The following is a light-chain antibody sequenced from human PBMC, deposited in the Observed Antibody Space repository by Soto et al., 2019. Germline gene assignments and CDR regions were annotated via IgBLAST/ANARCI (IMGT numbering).Light chain of an antibody. CDR2: SNN. J-gene: IGLJ1*01. V-gene: IGLV1-40*01. Sequence: QSVLTQPPSVSGAPGQRVTISCTGSSSNIGAGSDVHWYQQLPGTAPKLLIYSNNNRPSGVPDRFSGSRSGTSASLAITGLQAEDEADYYGQSYDTSLSGFYVFGTGTKVTVL. CDR3: QSYDTSLSGFYV. CDR1: SSNIGAGSD.